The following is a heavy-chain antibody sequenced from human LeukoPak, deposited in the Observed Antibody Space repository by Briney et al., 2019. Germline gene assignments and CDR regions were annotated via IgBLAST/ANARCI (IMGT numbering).Heavy chain of an antibody. J-gene: IGHJ4*02. D-gene: IGHD5-12*01. CDR3: ARRGYGGYDMDY. V-gene: IGHV1-2*02. CDR2: INPNSGDT. CDR1: GYTFTDYY. Sequence: ASVTVSCKASGYTFTDYYMHWVRQAPGQGLEWMAWINPNSGDTSYAQKFQGRVTITRDTSISTAYMDLSTLRSDDTAVYYCARRGYGGYDMDYWGPGTLVTVSS.